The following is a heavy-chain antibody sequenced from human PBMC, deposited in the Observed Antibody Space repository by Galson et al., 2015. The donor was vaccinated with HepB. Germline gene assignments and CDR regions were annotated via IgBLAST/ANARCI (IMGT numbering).Heavy chain of an antibody. CDR1: GFTFSNYA. Sequence: SLRLSCAASGFTFSNYAMSWVRQAPGEGLEWVSAFANSGGSTFYADSVKGRFTISRDDSKKTLYLQMNSLRAEDTAVYYCAKEGDILTSYYTDCEHWGQGTLVTVSS. D-gene: IGHD3-9*01. J-gene: IGHJ4*02. V-gene: IGHV3-23*01. CDR2: FANSGGST. CDR3: AKEGDILTSYYTDCEH.